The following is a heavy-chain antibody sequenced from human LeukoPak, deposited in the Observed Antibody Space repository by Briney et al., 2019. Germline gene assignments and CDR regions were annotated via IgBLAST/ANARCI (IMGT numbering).Heavy chain of an antibody. CDR3: ARDYSVVVAATPYNWFDP. CDR2: ISYDGSNK. J-gene: IGHJ5*02. CDR1: GFTFSNYA. D-gene: IGHD2-15*01. V-gene: IGHV3-30-3*01. Sequence: GGSLRLSCAASGFTFSNYAVHWVRQAPGKGLEWVAVISYDGSNKYYADSVKGRFTISRDNSKNTLYLQMNSLRAEDTAVYYCARDYSVVVAATPYNWFDPWGQGTLVTVSS.